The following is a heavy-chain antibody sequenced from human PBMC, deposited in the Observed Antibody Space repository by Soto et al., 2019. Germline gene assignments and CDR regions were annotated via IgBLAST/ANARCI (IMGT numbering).Heavy chain of an antibody. Sequence: EVQLVESGGGLVKPGGSLKLSCAVSGFTFRTYTMTWVRQAPGKGLEWVSSISSSSTYIYYADSVRGRFTIFRDYTKSSVYLQMTSLRAEDTAVYYCARDGVARYDTLTGYPGFFDNWGQGTLVTVSS. CDR2: ISSSSTYI. D-gene: IGHD3-9*01. CDR1: GFTFRTYT. V-gene: IGHV3-21*06. J-gene: IGHJ4*02. CDR3: ARDGVARYDTLTGYPGFFDN.